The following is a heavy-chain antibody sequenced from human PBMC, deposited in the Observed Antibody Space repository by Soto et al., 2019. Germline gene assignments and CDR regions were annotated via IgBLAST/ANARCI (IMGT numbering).Heavy chain of an antibody. CDR1: GGSISSGGYY. J-gene: IGHJ6*02. CDR3: ARTSVGYYYGMDV. D-gene: IGHD2-15*01. CDR2: IYYSGST. V-gene: IGHV4-31*03. Sequence: SETLSLTCTVSGGSISSGGYYWSWIRQHPGKGLEWIGYIYYSGSTYYNPSLKSRVTISVDTSKNQFSLKLSSVTAADTAVYYCARTSVGYYYGMDVWGQGATVTVSS.